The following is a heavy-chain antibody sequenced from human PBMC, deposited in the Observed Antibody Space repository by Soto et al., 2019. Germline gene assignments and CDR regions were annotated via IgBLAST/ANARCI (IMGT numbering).Heavy chain of an antibody. CDR2: ITSVGYT. CDR1: GFSFSNYA. D-gene: IGHD4-4*01. J-gene: IGHJ4*02. CDR3: AKDLIDYSNSYFDY. V-gene: IGHV3-23*01. Sequence: GGSLRLSCATSGFSFSNYAMSWVRQAPGKGLEWVAAITSVGYTYYVDSLKGRFTISRDNSKNTLYLQMSSLRAEDTAVYYCAKDLIDYSNSYFDYWGQGTLVTVSA.